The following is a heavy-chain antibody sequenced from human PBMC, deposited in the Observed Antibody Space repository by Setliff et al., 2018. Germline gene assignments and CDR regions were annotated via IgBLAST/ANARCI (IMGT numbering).Heavy chain of an antibody. D-gene: IGHD1-1*01. CDR2: IYYSGST. V-gene: IGHV4-59*08. J-gene: IGHJ4*02. Sequence: ETLSLTCTVSGGSIRSYYWNWIRQPPGKGLEWIGYIYYSGSTNYNPSLKSRVTISVDTSKNHFSLKLSSVTAADTAVYYCARTGTYRYFDYWGQGTRVTGSS. CDR3: ARTGTYRYFDY. CDR1: GGSIRSYY.